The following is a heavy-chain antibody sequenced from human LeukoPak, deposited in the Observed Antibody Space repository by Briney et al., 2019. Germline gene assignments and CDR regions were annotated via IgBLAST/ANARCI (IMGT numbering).Heavy chain of an antibody. Sequence: SETLSLTCAVYGGSFSGYYWKWIRQPPGKGLEWIGEINHSGSTNYNPSLKSRVTISVDTSKNQFSLKVTSVTAADTAVYYCARAHYYYYYMDVWGKGTTVTVSS. V-gene: IGHV4-34*01. CDR1: GGSFSGYY. J-gene: IGHJ6*03. CDR3: ARAHYYYYYMDV. CDR2: INHSGST.